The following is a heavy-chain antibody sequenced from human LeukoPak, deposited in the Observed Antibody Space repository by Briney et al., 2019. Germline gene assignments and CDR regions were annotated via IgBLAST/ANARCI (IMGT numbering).Heavy chain of an antibody. Sequence: GGSLRLSCAASGFTFSDYYMSWIRQAPGKGLEWVSYISSSGSTIYYADSVKGRFTISRDNAKNTLYLQMNSLRAEDTAVYYCARSYYYDSSGYYGHFDYWGQGTLVTVSS. V-gene: IGHV3-11*04. D-gene: IGHD3-22*01. CDR2: ISSSGSTI. CDR1: GFTFSDYY. J-gene: IGHJ4*02. CDR3: ARSYYYDSSGYYGHFDY.